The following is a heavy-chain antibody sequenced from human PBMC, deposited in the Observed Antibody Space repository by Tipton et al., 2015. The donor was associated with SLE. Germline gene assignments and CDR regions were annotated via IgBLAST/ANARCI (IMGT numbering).Heavy chain of an antibody. D-gene: IGHD6-19*01. J-gene: IGHJ2*01. CDR1: GGSISSGGYS. Sequence: LRLSCAVSGGSISSGGYSWSWIRQPPGKGLEWVGYIYHSGSTYYNPSLKSRVTISVDRSKNQFSLKLSSVTAADTAMYYCARKQFFFDLWGRGTLVTVSS. CDR2: IYHSGST. V-gene: IGHV4-30-2*01. CDR3: ARKQFFFDL.